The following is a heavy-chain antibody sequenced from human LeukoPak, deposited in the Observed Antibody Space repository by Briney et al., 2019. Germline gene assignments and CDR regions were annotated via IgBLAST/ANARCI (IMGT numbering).Heavy chain of an antibody. CDR3: ARYYDGSGSPRFDP. CDR1: GDSISSGYY. Sequence: SETLSLTCTVSGDSISSGYYWGWIRQPPGRWLEWIGSIHHSGSSYYNPSLKSRVTISVDTSKNQFSLKLSSVTAADTAVHYCARYYDGSGSPRFDPWGQGTLVTVSS. D-gene: IGHD3-22*01. V-gene: IGHV4-38-2*02. CDR2: IHHSGSS. J-gene: IGHJ5*02.